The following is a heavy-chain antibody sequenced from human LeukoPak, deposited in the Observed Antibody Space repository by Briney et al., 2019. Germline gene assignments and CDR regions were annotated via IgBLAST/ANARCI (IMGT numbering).Heavy chain of an antibody. V-gene: IGHV1-2*02. CDR1: GYTFTGYY. D-gene: IGHD3-3*01. CDR3: ARAYDFWSGYYTRIAFDI. Sequence: ASVKVSCKASGYTFTGYYMHWVRQAPGQGLEWMGWINPNSGGTNYAQKFQGRVTMTRDTSISTAYMELSRLRSDDTAVYYCARAYDFWSGYYTRIAFDIWGQGTMVTVSS. J-gene: IGHJ3*02. CDR2: INPNSGGT.